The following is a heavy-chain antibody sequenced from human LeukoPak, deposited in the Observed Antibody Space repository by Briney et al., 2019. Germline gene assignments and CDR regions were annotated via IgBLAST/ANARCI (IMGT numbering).Heavy chain of an antibody. J-gene: IGHJ6*03. D-gene: IGHD5-18*01. V-gene: IGHV3-53*01. CDR2: IFSGGNT. CDR1: GFSVSSSY. CDR3: ARVFFGTAMNYYYYMDV. Sequence: GGSLRLSCAASGFSVSSSYMSWVRRAPGRGLEWVSLIFSGGNTLYADSVKGRFTISRDNPKTTLYLQMNSLRAEDTAVYYCARVFFGTAMNYYYYMDVWGKGTTVTVSS.